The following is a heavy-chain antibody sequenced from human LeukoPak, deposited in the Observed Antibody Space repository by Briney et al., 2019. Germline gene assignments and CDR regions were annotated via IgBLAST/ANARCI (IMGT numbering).Heavy chain of an antibody. CDR3: ARGDGYTPGPRYFQH. Sequence: GASVKVSCKASGYTFTSYGISWVRQAPGQGLEWMGWISAYNGNANYAQKLQGRVTMTTDTSTSTAYMELRSLRSGDTAVYYCARGDGYTPGPRYFQHWGQGTLVTVSS. J-gene: IGHJ1*01. CDR1: GYTFTSYG. CDR2: ISAYNGNA. V-gene: IGHV1-18*01. D-gene: IGHD5-24*01.